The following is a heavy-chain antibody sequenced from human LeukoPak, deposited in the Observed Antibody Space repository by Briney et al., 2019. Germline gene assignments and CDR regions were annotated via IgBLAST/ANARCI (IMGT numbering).Heavy chain of an antibody. V-gene: IGHV6-1*01. CDR3: AREYCSGGSCYPTPLDY. Sequence: SQTLSLTCAISGDSVSSNSAAWNWIRQSPSRGLEWLGRTYYRSKWYNDYAVSVKSRITINPDTSKNQFSLQLNSVTPEDTAVYYCAREYCSGGSCYPTPLDYWGQGTLVTVSS. D-gene: IGHD2-15*01. CDR1: GDSVSSNSAA. J-gene: IGHJ4*02. CDR2: TYYRSKWYN.